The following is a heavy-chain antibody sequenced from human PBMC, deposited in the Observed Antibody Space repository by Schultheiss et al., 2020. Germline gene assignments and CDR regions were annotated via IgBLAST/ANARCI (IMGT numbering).Heavy chain of an antibody. D-gene: IGHD3-22*01. J-gene: IGHJ4*02. CDR1: GFTFSSYS. V-gene: IGHV3-74*01. Sequence: GGSLRLSCAASGFTFSSYSMNWVRQAPGKGLVWVSRIKSDGSSTSYADSVKGRFTISRDNAKNTLYLQMNSLTDEDTAVYYCARGLHDESSVGLDYWGQGTLVTVSS. CDR2: IKSDGSST. CDR3: ARGLHDESSVGLDY.